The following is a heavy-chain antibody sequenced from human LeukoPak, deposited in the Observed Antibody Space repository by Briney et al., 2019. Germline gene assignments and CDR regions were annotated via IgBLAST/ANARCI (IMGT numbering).Heavy chain of an antibody. J-gene: IGHJ4*02. CDR3: ARRLYDSSGYYFDY. CDR2: IYPGDSDT. V-gene: IGHV5-51*01. D-gene: IGHD3-22*01. Sequence: GESLKISCKGSGYSFSSYWIGRVRQTPGKGLEWMGIIYPGDSDTRYSPSFQGQVTISADKSISTAYLQWSSLKASDTAMYYCARRLYDSSGYYFDYWGQGTLVTVSS. CDR1: GYSFSSYW.